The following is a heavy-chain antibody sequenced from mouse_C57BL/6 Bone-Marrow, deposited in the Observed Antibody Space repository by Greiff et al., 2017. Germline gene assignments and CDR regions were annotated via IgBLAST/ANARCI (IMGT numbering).Heavy chain of an antibody. J-gene: IGHJ2*01. CDR1: GYTFTDYY. CDR3: ARRGTTVVATFDY. Sequence: VQLQQSGPELVKPGASVKISCKASGYTFTDYYMNWVKQSHGKSLEWIGDINPNNGGTSYNQKFKGKATLTVDKYSSTAYMELRSLTSEDSAVYYCARRGTTVVATFDYWGQGTTLPVSS. CDR2: INPNNGGT. D-gene: IGHD1-1*01. V-gene: IGHV1-26*01.